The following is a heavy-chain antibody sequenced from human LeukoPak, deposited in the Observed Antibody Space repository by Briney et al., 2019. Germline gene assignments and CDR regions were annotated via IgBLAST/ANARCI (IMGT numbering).Heavy chain of an antibody. CDR2: ISGNGAGT. J-gene: IGHJ4*02. V-gene: IGHV3-23*01. D-gene: IGHD1-26*01. CDR3: AKDANYFHSGSYLIPFDF. Sequence: GGSLRLSCAASGFTFSRNGMNWARQAPGKGLEWVASISGNGAGTYYADSVKGRFNISRDNSKNTLYLQMNSLRTEDTAVYYCAKDANYFHSGSYLIPFDFWGQGTLVTVSS. CDR1: GFTFSRNG.